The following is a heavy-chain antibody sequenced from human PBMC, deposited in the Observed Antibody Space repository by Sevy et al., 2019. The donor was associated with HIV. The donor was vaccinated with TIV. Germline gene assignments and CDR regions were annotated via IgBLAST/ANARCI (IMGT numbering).Heavy chain of an antibody. CDR2: ISHDGNYK. V-gene: IGHV3-30-3*01. CDR1: GFTFSNYD. CDR3: ARLFSCGGDCYYLDY. D-gene: IGHD2-21*02. J-gene: IGHJ4*02. Sequence: GGSLRLSCAASGFTFSNYDMHWVHQAPGKGLEWVAVISHDGNYKNYADSVKVRFTISRDDFKNTLYLQMSSLRPEDTAVYFCARLFSCGGDCYYLDYWGQRALVTVSS.